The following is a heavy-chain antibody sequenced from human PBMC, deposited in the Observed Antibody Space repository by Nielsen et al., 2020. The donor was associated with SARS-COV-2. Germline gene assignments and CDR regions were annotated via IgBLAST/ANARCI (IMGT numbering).Heavy chain of an antibody. V-gene: IGHV3-23*01. J-gene: IGHJ5*02. D-gene: IGHD5-12*01. CDR2: ISGSGGDT. Sequence: GESLKISCAASGFTFRNYAMSWVRQAPGKGLEWVSTISGSGGDTYYADSVKGRFTISRDNSKDTLYLQMTGLRAVDTAVYYCAKDLVAVPAAGQWDWFDPWGQGALVNVSS. CDR1: GFTFRNYA. CDR3: AKDLVAVPAAGQWDWFDP.